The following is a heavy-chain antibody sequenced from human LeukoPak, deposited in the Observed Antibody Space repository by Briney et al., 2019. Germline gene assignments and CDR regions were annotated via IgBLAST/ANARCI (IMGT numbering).Heavy chain of an antibody. CDR1: GGSISSYY. V-gene: IGHV4-59*01. CDR3: ARDGTSPYGDFIHAFDI. D-gene: IGHD4-17*01. Sequence: SETLSLTCTVSGGSISSYYWSWIRQPPGKGLEWIGYIYYSGSTNYNPSLKSRVTISVDTSKNQFSLKLSSVTAADTAVYYCARDGTSPYGDFIHAFDIWGQGTMVTVSS. J-gene: IGHJ3*02. CDR2: IYYSGST.